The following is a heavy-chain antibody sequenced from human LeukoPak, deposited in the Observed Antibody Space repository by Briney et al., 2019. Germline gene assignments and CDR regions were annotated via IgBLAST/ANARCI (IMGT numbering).Heavy chain of an antibody. CDR2: ICAGGGNT. D-gene: IGHD2-15*01. V-gene: IGHV3-23*01. CDR3: AKSSAGSCFSSSAY. J-gene: IGHJ4*02. CDR1: GFSFSSYA. Sequence: GGSLRLSCAASGFSFSSYAMSWVRQAPGKGLEWVSGICAGGGNTYYADSVKGRFTISRDNSKNTLYLQMNSLRAEDTAVYYCAKSSAGSCFSSSAYWGQGTLVTVSS.